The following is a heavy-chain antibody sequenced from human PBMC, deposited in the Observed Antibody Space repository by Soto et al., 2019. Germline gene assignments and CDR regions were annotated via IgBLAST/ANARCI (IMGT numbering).Heavy chain of an antibody. J-gene: IGHJ6*02. D-gene: IGHD6-6*01. Sequence: GGSLRLSCAASGFTFSSYGMHWVRQAPGKGLEWVAVIWYDGSNKYYADSVKGRFTISRDNSKNTLYLQMNSLRAEDTAVYYCARKQLVGSLSYYYYYGMDVWGQGTTVTVSS. CDR2: IWYDGSNK. V-gene: IGHV3-33*01. CDR3: ARKQLVGSLSYYYYYGMDV. CDR1: GFTFSSYG.